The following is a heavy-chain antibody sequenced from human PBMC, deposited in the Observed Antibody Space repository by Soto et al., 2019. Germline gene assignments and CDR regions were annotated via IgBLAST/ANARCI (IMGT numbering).Heavy chain of an antibody. V-gene: IGHV1-46*01. D-gene: IGHD6-25*01. CDR1: GYTFTIYY. CDR2: INTSGGSP. CDR3: ERGGRHPDYYYYYGMDV. Sequence: ASVKVSCKAFGYTFTIYYIHWVRQAPGQGLEWMGVINTSGGSPTYAQKFQDRVTMTTDTSTSTVYMELSSIRSEDTAVYYCERGGRHPDYYYYYGMDVWGQGTTVTVSS. J-gene: IGHJ6*02.